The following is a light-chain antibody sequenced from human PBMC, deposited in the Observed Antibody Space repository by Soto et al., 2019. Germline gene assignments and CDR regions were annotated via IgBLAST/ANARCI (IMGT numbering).Light chain of an antibody. V-gene: IGLV2-14*01. CDR1: MRDVGAYNL. CDR3: SAYTARSTLV. Sequence: QSVLTQPASASGSAGQSITISCSGTMRDVGAYNLVSWYQQHPGTAPKLIIHEVRNRPSGISSRFSGSRSGNTASLTISGLQSEDEGDYYCSAYTARSTLVFGGGTKLTVL. CDR2: EVR. J-gene: IGLJ3*02.